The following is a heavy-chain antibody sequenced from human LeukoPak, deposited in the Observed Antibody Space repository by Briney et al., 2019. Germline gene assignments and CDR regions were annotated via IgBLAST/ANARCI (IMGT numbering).Heavy chain of an antibody. J-gene: IGHJ6*04. Sequence: SETLSLTCTVSGGSISSSSYYWGWIRQPPGKGLEWIGSIYYSGSTYYNPSLKSRVTISVYTSKNQFSLKLSSVTAADTAVYYCASPYSGSYSVWGKGTTVTVSS. CDR2: IYYSGST. V-gene: IGHV4-39*01. CDR3: ASPYSGSYSV. D-gene: IGHD1-26*01. CDR1: GGSISSSSYY.